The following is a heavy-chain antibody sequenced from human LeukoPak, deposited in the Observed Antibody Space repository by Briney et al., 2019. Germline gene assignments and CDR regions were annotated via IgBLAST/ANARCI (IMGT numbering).Heavy chain of an antibody. J-gene: IGHJ4*02. CDR1: GFTFSIYA. V-gene: IGHV3-33*03. CDR2: IWYDGSNK. Sequence: GGSLRLSCAASGFTFSIYAMHWVRQAPGKGLEWVAVIWYDGSNKYYADSVKGRFTISRDNAKNTLYLQMNSLRTEDTAVYYCACYGIAPPHWGQGALVTVSS. D-gene: IGHD2-15*01. CDR3: ACYGIAPPH.